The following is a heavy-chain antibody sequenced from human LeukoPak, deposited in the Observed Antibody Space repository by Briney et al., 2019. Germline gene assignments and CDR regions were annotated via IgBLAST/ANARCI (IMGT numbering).Heavy chain of an antibody. V-gene: IGHV4-59*01. CDR1: GGSISSYY. D-gene: IGHD1-26*01. CDR3: VRGGIVGTSTRVPLFDN. CDR2: IYFSGST. J-gene: IGHJ4*02. Sequence: SETLSLTCTVSGGSISSYYWSWVRQPPGKGLEWIGYIYFSGSTNYNPSLKSRVTMSVDTSKNQFSLKLSSVTAADTAVYYCVRGGIVGTSTRVPLFDNWGQGTLVTVSS.